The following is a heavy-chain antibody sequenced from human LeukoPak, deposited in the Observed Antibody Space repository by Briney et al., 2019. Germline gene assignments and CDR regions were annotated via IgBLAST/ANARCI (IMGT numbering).Heavy chain of an antibody. CDR3: ARDGERGYSYGYFDY. Sequence: GGSLRLSCAASGFTFSSYGMHWVRQAPGKGLEWVAVIWYDGSNKYYADSVKGRFTISRDNSKNTLYLQMYSLRAEDTAVYYCARDGERGYSYGYFDYWGQGTLVTVSS. V-gene: IGHV3-33*01. CDR2: IWYDGSNK. J-gene: IGHJ4*02. D-gene: IGHD5-18*01. CDR1: GFTFSSYG.